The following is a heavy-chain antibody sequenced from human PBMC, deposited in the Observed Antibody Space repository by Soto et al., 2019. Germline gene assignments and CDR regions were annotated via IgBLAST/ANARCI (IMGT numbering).Heavy chain of an antibody. J-gene: IGHJ6*02. CDR3: AREDGAYCMDV. Sequence: QVQLVESGGGVVQPGRSLRLSCAASGFTFSSYGVHWVRQAPGKGLEWVAVIWYDGSNKYYADSVKGRFTISRDNSKNTLYLQMNSLRAEDTAVYYCAREDGAYCMDVWGQGTTVTVSS. D-gene: IGHD3-16*01. CDR2: IWYDGSNK. CDR1: GFTFSSYG. V-gene: IGHV3-33*01.